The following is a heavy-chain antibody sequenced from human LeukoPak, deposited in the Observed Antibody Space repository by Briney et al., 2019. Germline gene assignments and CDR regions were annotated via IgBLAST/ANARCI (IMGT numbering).Heavy chain of an antibody. CDR3: ARDKDLYNSRGVEFGY. D-gene: IGHD3-22*01. CDR2: IYDSGNT. V-gene: IGHV4-59*01. Sequence: SETLSLTCTVSGGSISSYYWSWIRQPPGKGPEWIGYIYDSGNTKYNPSLKSRVTISVDTPKNQFSLRLVSVTAADTAVYYCARDKDLYNSRGVEFGYWGRGTLVTVSS. CDR1: GGSISSYY. J-gene: IGHJ4*02.